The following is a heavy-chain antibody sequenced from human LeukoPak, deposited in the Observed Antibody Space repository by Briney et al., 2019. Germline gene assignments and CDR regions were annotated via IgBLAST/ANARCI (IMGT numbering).Heavy chain of an antibody. V-gene: IGHV4-39*07. CDR2: IYYSGNT. CDR3: ARGVTYVKDYYYMDV. D-gene: IGHD3-16*01. Sequence: SETLSLTCTVSGGSISSSSYYWGWIRQPPGKGLEWIGSIYYSGNTYYNPSLKSRVTISVDTSRNQFSLKLSSVTASDTAVYYCARGVTYVKDYYYMDVWGKGTTVTVSS. J-gene: IGHJ6*03. CDR1: GGSISSSSYY.